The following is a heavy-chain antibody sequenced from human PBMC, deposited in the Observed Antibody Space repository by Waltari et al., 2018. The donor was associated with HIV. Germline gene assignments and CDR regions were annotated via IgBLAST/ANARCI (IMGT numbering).Heavy chain of an antibody. J-gene: IGHJ4*02. D-gene: IGHD3-22*01. CDR3: AREDYHYDNSAYYGAYYFDF. Sequence: EVQLLESGGGLVQPGESPRLSCAASGSIFSNYAMSWVRQPPGKGLEWVSGISKGASRAYYADSVKGRFTISRDNSKNTVHLQMMSLRVEDTAVYYCAREDYHYDNSAYYGAYYFDFWGQGTLVTVSS. CDR2: ISKGASRA. V-gene: IGHV3-23*01. CDR1: GSIFSNYA.